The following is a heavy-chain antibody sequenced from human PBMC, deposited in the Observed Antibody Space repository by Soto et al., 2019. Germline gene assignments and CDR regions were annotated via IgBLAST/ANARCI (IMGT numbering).Heavy chain of an antibody. D-gene: IGHD6-6*01. J-gene: IGHJ4*02. Sequence: PSETLSLTCTVSGGCISSYYWSWIRQPPGKGLEWSGYIYYSGSTNYNPSLKSRVTISVDTSKNQFSLKLSSVTAADTAVYYCARGRDSSSPLLFAYWGQGTLVTVSS. CDR3: ARGRDSSSPLLFAY. CDR2: IYYSGST. V-gene: IGHV4-59*01. CDR1: GGCISSYY.